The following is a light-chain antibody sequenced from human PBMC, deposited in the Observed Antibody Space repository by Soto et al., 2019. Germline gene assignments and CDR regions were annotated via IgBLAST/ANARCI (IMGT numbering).Light chain of an antibody. CDR3: SSYSRTSTLVL. J-gene: IGLJ2*01. CDR1: TSDVGGYNY. Sequence: QSALTQTASVSGSPGQSITISCTGTTSDVGGYNYVSWYQQHPGEAPKLIIYEVINWPSGISNRFSGSKSGNTASLTISGLQAEDEADYYCSSYSRTSTLVLFGGGTKLTVL. CDR2: EVI. V-gene: IGLV2-14*01.